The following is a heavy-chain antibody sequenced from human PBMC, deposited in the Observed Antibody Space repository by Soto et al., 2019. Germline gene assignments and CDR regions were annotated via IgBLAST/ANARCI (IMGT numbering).Heavy chain of an antibody. V-gene: IGHV3-23*01. CDR3: AKGGRLVFYGMDV. CDR2: ISGSGAST. CDR1: GFTFSSYA. D-gene: IGHD2-15*01. Sequence: GGSLRLSCAASGFTFSSYAMSWVRQAPGKGLEWVSGISGSGASTYYADSVKGRFTISRDNSKNTLYLQMNSLRAEDTAVYYCAKGGRLVFYGMDVWGQGTTVTVSS. J-gene: IGHJ6*02.